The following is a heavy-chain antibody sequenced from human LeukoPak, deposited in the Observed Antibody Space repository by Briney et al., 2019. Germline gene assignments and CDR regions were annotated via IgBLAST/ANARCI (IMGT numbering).Heavy chain of an antibody. CDR1: GDSVSSNSAA. D-gene: IGHD6-19*01. CDR2: TYYRSKWYN. V-gene: IGHV6-1*01. CDR3: ARSPAAYSSGWFYYYYGMDV. Sequence: SQTLSLTCAISGDSVSSNSAAWNWIRQSPSRGLEWLGRTYYRSKWYNDYAVSVKSRITNNPDTSKNQFSLQLDSVTPEDTAVYYCARSPAAYSSGWFYYYYGMDVWGQGTTVTVSS. J-gene: IGHJ6*02.